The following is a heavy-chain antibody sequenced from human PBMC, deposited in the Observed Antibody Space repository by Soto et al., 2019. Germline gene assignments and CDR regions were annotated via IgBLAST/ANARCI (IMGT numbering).Heavy chain of an antibody. CDR2: ISYDGSNK. CDR3: AKDRPEYYDFWKSYYYGMDV. D-gene: IGHD3-3*01. J-gene: IGHJ6*02. V-gene: IGHV3-30*18. CDR1: GFTFSSYG. Sequence: GGSLRLSCAASGFTFSSYGMHWVRQAPGKGLEWVAVISYDGSNKYYADSVKGRFTISRDNSKNTLYLQMNSLRAEDTAVYYCAKDRPEYYDFWKSYYYGMDVWGQGTTVTVSS.